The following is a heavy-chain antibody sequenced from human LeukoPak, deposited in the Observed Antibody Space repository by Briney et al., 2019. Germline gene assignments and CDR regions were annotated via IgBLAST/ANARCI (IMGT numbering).Heavy chain of an antibody. CDR1: GFTFSSYS. D-gene: IGHD2-15*01. CDR2: ISSSGTYI. Sequence: PGGSLRLSCAPSGFTFSSYSINWVRQAPGKGLDWVSSISSSGTYIYYADSVKGRFTISRDNAKNSLYLQMNSLRAEDTAVYYCAGERSDRCSGGSCFVNYFDYWGQGTLVTVSS. J-gene: IGHJ4*02. CDR3: AGERSDRCSGGSCFVNYFDY. V-gene: IGHV3-21*01.